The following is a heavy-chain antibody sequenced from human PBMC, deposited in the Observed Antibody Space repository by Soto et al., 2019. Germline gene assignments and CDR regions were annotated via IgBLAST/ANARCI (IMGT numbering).Heavy chain of an antibody. V-gene: IGHV1-3*01. CDR3: ASSRGYSYYYYGMDV. J-gene: IGHJ6*02. CDR1: GYTITSYA. D-gene: IGHD3-22*01. CDR2: INAGNGNP. Sequence: ASVKVSCKASGYTITSYAMHWVRQAPGQRLEWMGWINAGNGNPKYSQKFQGRVTITRDTSASTAYMELSSLRSEDTAVYYCASSRGYSYYYYGMDVWGQGTTVTVSS.